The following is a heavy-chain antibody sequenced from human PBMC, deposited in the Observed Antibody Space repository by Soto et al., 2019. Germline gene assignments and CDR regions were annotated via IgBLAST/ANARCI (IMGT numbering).Heavy chain of an antibody. V-gene: IGHV1-18*01. Sequence: ASVKVSCKASGYSFTNYGITWVRQAPGQGFEWMGWISAYNGNTKYAQKLQGRVTMTTDASTSTAYLGLRSLTSDDTAVYYCARDRGVAPPVAGNTHYYYYMDVWGKGTTVTAP. D-gene: IGHD6-19*01. CDR3: ARDRGVAPPVAGNTHYYYYMDV. CDR2: ISAYNGNT. J-gene: IGHJ6*03. CDR1: GYSFTNYG.